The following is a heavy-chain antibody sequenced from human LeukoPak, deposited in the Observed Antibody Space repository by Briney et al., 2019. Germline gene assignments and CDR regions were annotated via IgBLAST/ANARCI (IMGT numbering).Heavy chain of an antibody. J-gene: IGHJ6*03. CDR2: IRYDGSNK. D-gene: IGHD6-25*01. CDR1: GFTFSSYG. Sequence: GRSLRLSCAASGFTFSSYGMHWVRQAPGKGLEWVAFIRYDGSNKYYADSVKGRFTISRDNSKNTLYLQMNSLRAEDTAVYYCAKDSFRRLLRYYYYMDVWGKGTTVTISS. V-gene: IGHV3-30*02. CDR3: AKDSFRRLLRYYYYMDV.